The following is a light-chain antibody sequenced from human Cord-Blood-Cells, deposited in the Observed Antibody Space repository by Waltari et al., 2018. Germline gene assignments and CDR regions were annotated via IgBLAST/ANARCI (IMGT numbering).Light chain of an antibody. J-gene: IGLJ3*02. CDR3: SSYTSSSTWV. Sequence: QSALTQPASVSGSPGQSITISCTGTSSYVGGYNYLSWYQQHPGKAPKLMIYDVSKRPSGVSNRFSGSKSGNTASLTISGLQAEDEADYYCSSYTSSSTWVFGGGTKLTVL. V-gene: IGLV2-14*01. CDR2: DVS. CDR1: SSYVGGYNY.